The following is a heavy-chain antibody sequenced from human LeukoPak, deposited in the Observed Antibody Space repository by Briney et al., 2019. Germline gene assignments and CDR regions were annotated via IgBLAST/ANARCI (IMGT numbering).Heavy chain of an antibody. CDR2: IHYDGNNK. V-gene: IGHV3-30*02. CDR1: GFTLRSYG. CDR3: AIGYMDV. Sequence: GGSLRLSCIASGFTLRSYGMHWVRQAPGKGLEWVAFIHYDGNNKYYANSVKGRFTISRDNFKNTLYLQMNSLRAEDTAVYYCAIGYMDVWGKGTTVTISS. J-gene: IGHJ6*03.